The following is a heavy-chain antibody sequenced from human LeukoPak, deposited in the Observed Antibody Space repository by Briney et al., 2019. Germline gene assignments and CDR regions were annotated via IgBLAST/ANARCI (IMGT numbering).Heavy chain of an antibody. J-gene: IGHJ4*02. CDR1: GGTFSSYA. D-gene: IGHD3-22*01. Sequence: ASVKVSCKASGGTFSSYAICWVRQAPGQGLEWMGGIIPIFGTTNYAQKFQGRVTITADESTSTAYMELSSLRSEDTAVYYCARRSGYYPYYFDFWGQGALVTVSS. V-gene: IGHV1-69*13. CDR3: ARRSGYYPYYFDF. CDR2: IIPIFGTT.